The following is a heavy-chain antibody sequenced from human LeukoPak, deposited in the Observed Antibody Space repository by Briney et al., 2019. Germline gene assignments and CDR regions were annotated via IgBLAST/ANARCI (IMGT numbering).Heavy chain of an antibody. J-gene: IGHJ3*02. CDR1: GVSFSGYY. V-gene: IGHV4-34*01. D-gene: IGHD3-16*02. CDR2: INHGGST. Sequence: PSENLSRTGAVYGVSFSGYYWSWIRQPPGKGLEWIGEINHGGSTNYNPSLKSRVTTAVDTSKNQFSLKLSSVTAAETAVYYCARGPLYYDYVWGSYRKRYDAFDIWGQGTMVTVSS. CDR3: ARGPLYYDYVWGSYRKRYDAFDI.